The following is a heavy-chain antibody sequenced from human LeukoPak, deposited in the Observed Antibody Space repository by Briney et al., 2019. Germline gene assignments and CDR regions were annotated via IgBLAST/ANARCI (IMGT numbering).Heavy chain of an antibody. Sequence: ASVKVSCKASGYTFTGYYMHWVRQAPGQGLEWMGWINPNSGGTNYAQKFQGRVTMTRDTSISTAYMELSRLRSDDTAVYYCARVMDPYYDAFDIWGQGTMVTVSS. V-gene: IGHV1-2*02. D-gene: IGHD3-10*01. CDR2: INPNSGGT. CDR1: GYTFTGYY. CDR3: ARVMDPYYDAFDI. J-gene: IGHJ3*02.